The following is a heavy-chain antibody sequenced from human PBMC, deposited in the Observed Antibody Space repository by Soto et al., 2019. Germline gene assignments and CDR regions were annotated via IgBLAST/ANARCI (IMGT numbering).Heavy chain of an antibody. J-gene: IGHJ4*02. D-gene: IGHD1-1*01. Sequence: ASVKVSCKVSGYTFTSYDINWVRQATGQGLEWMGWMNPNSGNTGYAQKFQGRVTMTRNTPISTAYMELTSLRSEDTAVYYCARSRNRYYFDYWGQGTLVTVSS. CDR3: ARSRNRYYFDY. CDR1: GYTFTSYD. CDR2: MNPNSGNT. V-gene: IGHV1-8*01.